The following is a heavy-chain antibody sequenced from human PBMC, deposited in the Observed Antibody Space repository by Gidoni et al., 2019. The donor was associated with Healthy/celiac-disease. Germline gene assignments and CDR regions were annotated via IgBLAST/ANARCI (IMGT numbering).Heavy chain of an antibody. CDR3: ARDSPYYDSSGYYHYFDY. J-gene: IGHJ4*02. CDR1: GGSISSGSYY. V-gene: IGHV4-61*02. Sequence: QVQLQESGPGLVKPSQTLSLTCTVSGGSISSGSYYWRWIRQPAGKGLEWIGRIYTSGSTNYNPSLKSRVTISVDTSKNQFSLKLSSVTAADTAVYYCARDSPYYDSSGYYHYFDYWGQGTLVTVSS. D-gene: IGHD3-22*01. CDR2: IYTSGST.